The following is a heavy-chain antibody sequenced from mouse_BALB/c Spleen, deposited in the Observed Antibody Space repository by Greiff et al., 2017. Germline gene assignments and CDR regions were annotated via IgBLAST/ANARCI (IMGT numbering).Heavy chain of an antibody. Sequence: EVQVVASGGGFVQLGGSLKLSCAASGFTFSSYYLSWVRQTPAQRLALVAAINSNGGSTYYPDTVKGRFTISRDNAKNTLYLQMSSLKSEDTALYYCARHPYYWYGDYGGQGTT. V-gene: IGHV5-6-2*01. D-gene: IGHD2-14*01. CDR3: ARHPYYWYGDY. J-gene: IGHJ2*01. CDR1: GFTFSSYY. CDR2: INSNGGST.